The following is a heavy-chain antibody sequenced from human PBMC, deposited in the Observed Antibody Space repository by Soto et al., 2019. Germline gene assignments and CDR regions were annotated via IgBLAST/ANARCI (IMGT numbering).Heavy chain of an antibody. CDR3: AIGLGYCSSTSCYPYYMDV. CDR1: GYTFTSYY. Sequence: QVQLVQSGAEVEKPGASVKVSCKASGYTFTSYYMHWVRQAPGQGLEWMGIINPSGGSTSYSQKFQGRVTMTRDTSTSTVYMELSSLRSEDTAVYYCAIGLGYCSSTSCYPYYMDVWGKGTTVTVSS. D-gene: IGHD2-2*01. V-gene: IGHV1-46*03. CDR2: INPSGGST. J-gene: IGHJ6*03.